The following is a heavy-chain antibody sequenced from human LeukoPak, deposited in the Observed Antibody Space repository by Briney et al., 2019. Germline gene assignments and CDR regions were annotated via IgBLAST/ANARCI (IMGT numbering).Heavy chain of an antibody. CDR1: GFTFSNYW. V-gene: IGHV3-48*04. Sequence: GGSLRLSCAASGFTFSNYWMNWVRQAPGKGLEWLSHISTSGSSIHYADSVKGRFTISRDDAKNSLYLQMNSLRVEDTAVYYCARDATTELGTVYMDVWGKGTTVTISS. D-gene: IGHD4-17*01. CDR2: ISTSGSSI. CDR3: ARDATTELGTVYMDV. J-gene: IGHJ6*03.